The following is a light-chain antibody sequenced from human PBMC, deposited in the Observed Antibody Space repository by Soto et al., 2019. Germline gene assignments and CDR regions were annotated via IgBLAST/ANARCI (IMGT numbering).Light chain of an antibody. CDR1: QSLTNSF. V-gene: IGKV3-20*01. J-gene: IGKJ1*01. Sequence: EIVLTQSPATLSLSPGERATLSCRASQSLTNSFIAWYQQKPGQAPRLLIYDTSSRASGIPDRFSGSGSGTDFTLTISRLEPEDFAVYYCQQYGSSPWTFGQGTKVDI. CDR3: QQYGSSPWT. CDR2: DTS.